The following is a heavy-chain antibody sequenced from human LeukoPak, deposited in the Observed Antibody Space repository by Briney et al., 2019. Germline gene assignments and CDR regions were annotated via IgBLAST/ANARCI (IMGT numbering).Heavy chain of an antibody. CDR2: INHSGST. V-gene: IGHV4-34*01. J-gene: IGHJ4*02. CDR1: GGSLSGYY. CDR3: ARGPWTYYSSSWFDY. D-gene: IGHD6-13*01. Sequence: SETLSLTCAVYGGSLSGYYWSWIRQPPGKGLEWIGEINHSGSTNYNPSLKSRVTISVDTSKNQFSLKLSSVTAADTAVYYCARGPWTYYSSSWFDYWGQGTLVTVSS.